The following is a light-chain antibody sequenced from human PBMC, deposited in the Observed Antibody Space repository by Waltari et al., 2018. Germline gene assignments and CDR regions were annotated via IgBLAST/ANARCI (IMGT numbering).Light chain of an antibody. V-gene: IGKV4-1*01. Sequence: IVMTQSPDSLAVSLGERATINCRSSQSILFSSTNTNYLSWYQQKPGQPPKLLIYWASIRESGVPDRFSGSGSGADFTLTISSLQAEDVAVYYCQKYYTAPATFGPGTKVDVK. CDR1: QSILFSSTNTNY. J-gene: IGKJ3*01. CDR2: WAS. CDR3: QKYYTAPAT.